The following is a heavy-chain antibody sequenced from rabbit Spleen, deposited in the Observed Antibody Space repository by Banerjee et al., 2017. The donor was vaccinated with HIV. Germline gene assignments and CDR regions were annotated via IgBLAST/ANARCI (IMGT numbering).Heavy chain of an antibody. J-gene: IGHJ4*01. Sequence: QSLEESGGGLVQPEGSLTLTCTASGVSFSTNDYMCWVRQAPGKGLEWIACIEGGSSTFSYFASWAKGRFTVSKTSSTTVTLQMTSLTAADTATYFCARDLDDVIGWNFGWWGPGTLVTVS. CDR2: IEGGSSTFS. D-gene: IGHD4-1*01. CDR3: ARDLDDVIGWNFGW. V-gene: IGHV1S40*01. CDR1: GVSFSTNDY.